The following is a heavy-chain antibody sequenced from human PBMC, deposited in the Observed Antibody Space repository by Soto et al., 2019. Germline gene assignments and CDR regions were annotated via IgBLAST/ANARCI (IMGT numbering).Heavy chain of an antibody. V-gene: IGHV4-59*11. D-gene: IGHD3-9*01. J-gene: IGHJ4*02. Sequence: SVTLSLTCSVSGDALRNHYWSLFRQPPGSRLEWLGHIFYSGDTSSYNPSLKSRVSMSVDTSKNQFSLKLRSVSADDTAVYFCARVSYFRGFDWLFAFDSWGQGALVTVS. CDR1: GDALRNHY. CDR2: IFYSGDT. CDR3: ARVSYFRGFDWLFAFDS.